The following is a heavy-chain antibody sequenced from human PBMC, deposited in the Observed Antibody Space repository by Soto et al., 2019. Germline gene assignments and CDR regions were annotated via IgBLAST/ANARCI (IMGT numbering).Heavy chain of an antibody. Sequence: EVQLLESGGGFLQPGGSLRLSCTASGFSFSNYGMSWVRQAPGKGLEWVSGISDTHRGSYYEYSVKGRFTISIDNSKNTLYLRRNTPRTAETAVYFCAKMPAQPDIWGPYRHRIYFHTWGQGTLVVVSS. CDR2: ISDTHRGS. D-gene: IGHD3-16*02. CDR3: AKMPAQPDIWGPYRHRIYFHT. CDR1: GFSFSNYG. V-gene: IGHV3-23*01. J-gene: IGHJ1*01.